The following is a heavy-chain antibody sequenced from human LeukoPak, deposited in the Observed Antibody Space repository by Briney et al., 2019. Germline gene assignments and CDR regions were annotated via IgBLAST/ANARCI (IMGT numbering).Heavy chain of an antibody. J-gene: IGHJ4*02. V-gene: IGHV3-23*01. Sequence: GGSLRLSCAASGVIFSSYAMQWGRETPGKGVEWVSGITESDARTYYTDSVRGGFTISRDNSKKTLYIHMTNLSAEDTALYYCATGRHGTFEYWGQGALVTVSS. CDR2: ITESDART. CDR3: ATGRHGTFEY. CDR1: GVIFSSYA.